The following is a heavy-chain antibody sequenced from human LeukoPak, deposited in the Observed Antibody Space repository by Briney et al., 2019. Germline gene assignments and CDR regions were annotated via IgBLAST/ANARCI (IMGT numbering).Heavy chain of an antibody. CDR2: ISYDGSNK. CDR3: ARGAPGAFDI. Sequence: GRSLRLSCAASGFTFSSYAMHGVRQAPGKGLEWVAVISYDGSNKYYADSVKGRFTISRDNSKNTLYLQMNSLRAEDTAVYYCARGAPGAFDIWGQGTMVTVSS. V-gene: IGHV3-30-3*01. CDR1: GFTFSSYA. J-gene: IGHJ3*02.